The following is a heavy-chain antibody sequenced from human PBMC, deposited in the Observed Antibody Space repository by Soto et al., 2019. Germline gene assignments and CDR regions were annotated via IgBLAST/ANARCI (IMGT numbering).Heavy chain of an antibody. CDR2: ISAYNGNT. CDR3: ATHDPFCSGGSCYSRGGLAI. V-gene: IGHV1-18*01. Sequence: QVQLVQSGAEVKKPGASVKVSCKASGYTFTSYGISWVRQAPGQGLEWMGWISAYNGNTNYAQKLQGRVTMTTDTTTSTAYMELRRLRSDDTAVYYCATHDPFCSGGSCYSRGGLAIWGQGTLVTVSS. D-gene: IGHD2-15*01. CDR1: GYTFTSYG. J-gene: IGHJ4*02.